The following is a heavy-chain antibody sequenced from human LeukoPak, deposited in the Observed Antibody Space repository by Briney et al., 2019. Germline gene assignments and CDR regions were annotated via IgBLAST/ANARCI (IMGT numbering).Heavy chain of an antibody. Sequence: PSETLSLTCTVSGGSISSSSYYWGWIRQPPGKGLEWIGSIYYSGSTYYNPSLKSRVTISVDTSKNQFSLNLSSVTAADTAVYYCARGKPDAYNSDYLDYWGQGTLVTVSS. CDR2: IYYSGST. J-gene: IGHJ4*02. CDR1: GGSISSSSYY. D-gene: IGHD5-24*01. V-gene: IGHV4-39*07. CDR3: ARGKPDAYNSDYLDY.